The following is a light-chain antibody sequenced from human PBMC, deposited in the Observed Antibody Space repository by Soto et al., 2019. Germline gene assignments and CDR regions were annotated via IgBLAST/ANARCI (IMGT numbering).Light chain of an antibody. J-gene: IGLJ2*01. V-gene: IGLV2-14*01. CDR3: SSYTSSNTLVI. CDR2: EVS. Sequence: QSALTQPASVSGSPGQSITISCTGTSSDVGGYNYVSWYQQHPGKAPKLMIYEVSNRPSGLSNRFSGSKSGNMASLTISGLQAEDEADYYCSSYTSSNTLVIFGGGTKLTVL. CDR1: SSDVGGYNY.